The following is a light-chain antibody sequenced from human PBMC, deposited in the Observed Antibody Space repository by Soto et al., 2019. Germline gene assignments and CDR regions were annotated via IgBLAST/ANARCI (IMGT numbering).Light chain of an antibody. CDR1: SSNIGINY. J-gene: IGLJ1*01. V-gene: IGLV1-51*01. CDR3: GTWDSSLSAYV. Sequence: QSVLTQPPSVSAAPGQTVTISCSGSSSNIGINYVSWYQQLPGTAPKLLIYDNNKRTSGIPDRFSGSKSGTSATLGITGLQTGDEADYYCGTWDSSLSAYVFGTGTKLTVL. CDR2: DNN.